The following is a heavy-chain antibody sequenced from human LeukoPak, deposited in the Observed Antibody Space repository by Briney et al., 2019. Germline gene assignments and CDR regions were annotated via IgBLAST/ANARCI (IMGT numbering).Heavy chain of an antibody. CDR2: IYPGDSDT. V-gene: IGHV5-51*01. CDR1: GYSFTYYW. Sequence: GESLKISCKGSGYSFTYYWIGWVRQMPGKGLEWMVIIYPGDSDTRYSPSFQGQVTISADKSIGTAYLQWSSLKASDTAMYYCARQDGYESYYFDYWGQGTPVTVSS. D-gene: IGHD5-12*01. J-gene: IGHJ4*02. CDR3: ARQDGYESYYFDY.